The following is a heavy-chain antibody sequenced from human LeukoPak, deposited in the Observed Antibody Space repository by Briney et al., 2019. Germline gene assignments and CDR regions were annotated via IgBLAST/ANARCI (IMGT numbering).Heavy chain of an antibody. CDR1: GGTFSNYI. CDR3: ARDTRITMMVGFDY. J-gene: IGHJ4*02. Sequence: ASVRVSCKASGGTFSNYIISWARQAPGQGLEWMGRIIPIFGIANYAQKFQGRVTITADKSTSTAYMELSSLRSEDTAVYYCARDTRITMMVGFDYWGQGTLVTVSS. CDR2: IIPIFGIA. V-gene: IGHV1-69*04. D-gene: IGHD3-22*01.